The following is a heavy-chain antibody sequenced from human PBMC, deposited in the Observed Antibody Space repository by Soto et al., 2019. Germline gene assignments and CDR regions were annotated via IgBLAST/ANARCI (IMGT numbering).Heavy chain of an antibody. J-gene: IGHJ6*02. CDR2: IYPGDSDT. CDR1: GYSFTSYW. Sequence: GESLKISCKGSGYSFTSYWIGWVRQMPGKGLEWMGIIYPGDSDTRYSPSFQGQVTISADKSISTAYLQWSSLKASDTAMYYCASAMVRGVIFYGMDVWGQGTTVTVSS. V-gene: IGHV5-51*01. D-gene: IGHD3-10*01. CDR3: ASAMVRGVIFYGMDV.